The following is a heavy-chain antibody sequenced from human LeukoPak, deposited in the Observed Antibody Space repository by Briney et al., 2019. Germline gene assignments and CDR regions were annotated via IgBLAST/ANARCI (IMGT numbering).Heavy chain of an antibody. CDR2: IKEDGSEK. Sequence: GGSLRLSCAASGFTFSNYWMSWVRQAPGKGLEWVANIKEDGSEKNYVDSVKGRFTISRDDAKKSLYLQMNSLRAEDTAVYYCAKSGAAAEDWGQGTLVTVSS. V-gene: IGHV3-7*03. CDR1: GFTFSNYW. CDR3: AKSGAAAED. D-gene: IGHD6-13*01. J-gene: IGHJ4*02.